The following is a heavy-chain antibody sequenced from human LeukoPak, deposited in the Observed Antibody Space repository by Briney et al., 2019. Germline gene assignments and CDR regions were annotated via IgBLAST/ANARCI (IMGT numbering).Heavy chain of an antibody. V-gene: IGHV4-34*01. CDR2: INNSGST. J-gene: IGHJ6*03. CDR3: ASAVGASLYYSYDYIDV. Sequence: SETLSLTCAVYGRSFSGYYWSWIRQPPGKGLEWIGVINNSGSTNYTPSLKGRFTISVDTSKNKFSLSLSSVTAAATAVYYCASAVGASLYYSYDYIDVWGKGTTVTVSS. D-gene: IGHD1-26*01. CDR1: GRSFSGYY.